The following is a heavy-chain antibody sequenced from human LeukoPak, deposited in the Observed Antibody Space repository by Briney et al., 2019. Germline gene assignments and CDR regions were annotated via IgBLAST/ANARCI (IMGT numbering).Heavy chain of an antibody. J-gene: IGHJ4*02. CDR3: AGYSSSREGFDY. D-gene: IGHD6-6*01. Sequence: PSETLSLTCAVYGGSFSGYYWSWIRQPPGKGLEWIGEINHSGSTNYNPSLKSRVTISVDTSKNQFSLKLSSVTAADTAVYYCAGYSSSREGFDYWGQGTLVTVSS. CDR2: INHSGST. CDR1: GGSFSGYY. V-gene: IGHV4-34*01.